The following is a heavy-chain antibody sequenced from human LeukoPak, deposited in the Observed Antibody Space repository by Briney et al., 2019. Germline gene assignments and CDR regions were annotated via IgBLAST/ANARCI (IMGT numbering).Heavy chain of an antibody. D-gene: IGHD5-18*01. CDR2: ISGSGGST. CDR3: AKRIQSAMATGY. Sequence: GRSLRLSCAASGFTFSSYGMSWVRQAPGKGLEWVSAISGSGGSTYYADSVKGRFTISRDNSKNTLYLQMNSLRAEDTAVYYCAKRIQSAMATGYWGQGTLVTVSS. J-gene: IGHJ4*02. CDR1: GFTFSSYG. V-gene: IGHV3-23*01.